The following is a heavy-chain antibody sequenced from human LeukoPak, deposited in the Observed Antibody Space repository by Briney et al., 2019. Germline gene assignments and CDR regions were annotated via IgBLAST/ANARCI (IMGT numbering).Heavy chain of an antibody. Sequence: SETLSLTCAVSGGSISSGGYSWSWIRQPPGKGLEWIGYIYHSGSTYYNPSLKSRVTISVDRSKNQFSLKLSSVTAADTAVYYCARGRTTVVTPYYFDYWGQGTQVTVSS. CDR2: IYHSGST. CDR1: GGSISSGGYS. CDR3: ARGRTTVVTPYYFDY. V-gene: IGHV4-30-2*01. D-gene: IGHD4-23*01. J-gene: IGHJ4*02.